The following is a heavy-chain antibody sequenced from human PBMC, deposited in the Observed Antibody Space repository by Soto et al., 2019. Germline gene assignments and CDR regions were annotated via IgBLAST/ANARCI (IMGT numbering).Heavy chain of an antibody. D-gene: IGHD3-10*01. V-gene: IGHV4-4*02. J-gene: IGHJ4*02. Sequence: SETLSLTCAVSGGSISSSNWWSCVRQPPGKGLEWIGEIYHSGSTNYNPSLKSRVTISVDKSKNQFSLKLSSVTAADTAVYYCARGRYYYGSGSPLDYWGQGTLVTAPQ. CDR2: IYHSGST. CDR1: GGSISSSNW. CDR3: ARGRYYYGSGSPLDY.